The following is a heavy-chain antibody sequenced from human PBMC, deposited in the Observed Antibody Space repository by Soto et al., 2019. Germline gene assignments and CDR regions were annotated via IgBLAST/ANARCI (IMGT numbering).Heavy chain of an antibody. CDR2: ISGSGGST. D-gene: IGHD3-22*01. J-gene: IGHJ3*02. CDR1: GFTFSSYA. V-gene: IGHV3-23*01. CDR3: AKAYYYDSSGYYYDAFDI. Sequence: GESLKISCAASGFTFSSYAMSWVRQAPGKGLEWVSAISGSGGSTYYADSLKGRFTISRDNSKNTLYLQMNSLRAEDTAVYYCAKAYYYDSSGYYYDAFDIWGQGTMVTVSS.